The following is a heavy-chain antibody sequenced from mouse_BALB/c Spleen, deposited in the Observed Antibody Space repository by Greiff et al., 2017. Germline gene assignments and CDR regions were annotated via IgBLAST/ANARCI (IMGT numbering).Heavy chain of an antibody. Sequence: ESGPGLVKPSQSLSLTCSVTGYSITSGYYWNWIRQFPGNKLEWMGYISYDGSNNYNPSLKNRISITRDTSKNQFFLKLNSVTTEDTATYYCARGNYGSSDYFDYWGQGTTLTVSS. CDR3: ARGNYGSSDYFDY. CDR1: GYSITSGYY. D-gene: IGHD1-1*01. J-gene: IGHJ2*01. CDR2: ISYDGSN. V-gene: IGHV3-6*02.